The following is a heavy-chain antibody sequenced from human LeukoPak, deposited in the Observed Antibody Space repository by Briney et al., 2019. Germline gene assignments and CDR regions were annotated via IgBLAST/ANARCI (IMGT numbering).Heavy chain of an antibody. CDR3: AALRFLGI. V-gene: IGHV3-30-3*01. CDR2: ISYDGSNK. D-gene: IGHD3-3*01. Sequence: GGSLRLSCAASGFTFSSYAMHWVRQAPGKGLEWVAVISYDGSNKYYADSVKGRFTISRDNSKNTLYLQMNSLRAEDTAVYYCAALRFLGIWGQGTLVTVSS. CDR1: GFTFSSYA. J-gene: IGHJ4*02.